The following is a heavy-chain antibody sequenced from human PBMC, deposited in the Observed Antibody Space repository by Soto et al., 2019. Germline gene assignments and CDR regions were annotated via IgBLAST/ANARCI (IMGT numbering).Heavy chain of an antibody. CDR1: GYTFTSYG. V-gene: IGHV1-18*01. J-gene: IGHJ4*02. CDR2: ITAYNGNT. CDR3: ASAALLTGYDY. D-gene: IGHD3-9*01. Sequence: QVQLVQSGAEVKEPGASVKVSCKASGYTFTSYGISWVRQAPGQGLEWMGWITAYNGNTNHAQKFQDRVTMTTDTYTTSAYMELRSLKSDDTAVYFCASAALLTGYDYWGQGTLVTVSS.